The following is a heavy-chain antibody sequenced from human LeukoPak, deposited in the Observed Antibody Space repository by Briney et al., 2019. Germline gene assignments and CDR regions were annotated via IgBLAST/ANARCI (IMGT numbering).Heavy chain of an antibody. J-gene: IGHJ4*02. D-gene: IGHD3-10*01. V-gene: IGHV4-31*02. CDR3: ARGGSRITLRRGIIIDYCDY. CDR1: GGSINSGDYF. Sequence: SETLSLTCAVPGGSINSGDYFCSWIRQNPGKGLEWIGYIYHSVNTKYNPSLEGRLSISIDTSEDQFSLKLTSVTAADTAVYYCARGGSRITLRRGIIIDYCDYWGPGILVTVSS. CDR2: IYHSVNT.